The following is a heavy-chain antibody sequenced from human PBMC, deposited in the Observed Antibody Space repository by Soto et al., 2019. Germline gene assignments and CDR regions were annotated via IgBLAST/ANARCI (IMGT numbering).Heavy chain of an antibody. J-gene: IGHJ6*02. CDR1: GGTFSSYA. Sequence: QVQLVQSGAEVKKPGSSVKVSCKASGGTFSSYAISWVRQAPGQGLEWMGGIIPIFGTANYAQKFQGRVTITADESTSTAYMELSSLRSEDTAVYYCASGRSSSSVHYYYGMDVWGQGTTVTVSS. CDR2: IIPIFGTA. V-gene: IGHV1-69*01. CDR3: ASGRSSSSVHYYYGMDV. D-gene: IGHD6-6*01.